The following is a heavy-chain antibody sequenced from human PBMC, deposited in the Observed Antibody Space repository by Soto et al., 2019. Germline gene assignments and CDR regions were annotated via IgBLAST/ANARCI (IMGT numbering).Heavy chain of an antibody. CDR1: GYTLTEIS. Sequence: EASVKVSCKVSGYTLTEISMHWVRQAPGKGLEWMGGFDPEDGETVYAQKFQGRVTMTEDTSTDTAYMELSSLRSEDTAVYYCAAAPYYYDSSGYWNYWGQGTLVTVSS. D-gene: IGHD3-22*01. V-gene: IGHV1-24*01. CDR3: AAAPYYYDSSGYWNY. J-gene: IGHJ4*02. CDR2: FDPEDGET.